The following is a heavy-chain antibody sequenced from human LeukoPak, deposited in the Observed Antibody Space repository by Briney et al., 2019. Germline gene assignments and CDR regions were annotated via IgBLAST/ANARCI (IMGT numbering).Heavy chain of an antibody. CDR1: GLTFSSYE. Sequence: PGGSLRLSCAASGLTFSSYEMNWVRQAPGKGPEWVSYISGSGSNIYYADSVKGRFTTSRDNAKNSLYLQMNSLRAEDTAVYYCASSITMVRTFDPWGQGTLVTVSS. CDR3: ASSITMVRTFDP. CDR2: ISGSGSNI. V-gene: IGHV3-48*03. D-gene: IGHD3-10*01. J-gene: IGHJ5*02.